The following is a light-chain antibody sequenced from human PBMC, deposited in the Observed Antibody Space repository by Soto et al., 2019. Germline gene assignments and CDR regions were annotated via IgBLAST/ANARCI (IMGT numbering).Light chain of an antibody. CDR3: SSYTSSSTLVV. CDR2: DVG. V-gene: IGLV2-14*03. J-gene: IGLJ2*01. Sequence: QSALTQPASVSGSPGQSITISCTGTSSDVGVYNYVSWYQQHPGKAPKLMIYDVGNRPSGVSNRFSGSKSGNTASLTISGLHAEDEADYYCSSYTSSSTLVVFGGGTKLTVL. CDR1: SSDVGVYNY.